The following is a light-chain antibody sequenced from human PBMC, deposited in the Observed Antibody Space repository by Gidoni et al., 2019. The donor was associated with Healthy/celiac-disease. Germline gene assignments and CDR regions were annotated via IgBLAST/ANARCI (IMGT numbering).Light chain of an antibody. J-gene: IGLJ1*01. CDR3: SSYTSSSTLDV. CDR1: SSDVGGYNY. V-gene: IGLV2-14*01. Sequence: QSALPQPASVSGSPGPSITISCTGTSSDVGGYNYVSWYQHHPGKAPKLMIYEVSNRPSGVSNRFSGSKSGNTASLTISGLQAEDEADYYCSSYTSSSTLDVFGTGTKVTVL. CDR2: EVS.